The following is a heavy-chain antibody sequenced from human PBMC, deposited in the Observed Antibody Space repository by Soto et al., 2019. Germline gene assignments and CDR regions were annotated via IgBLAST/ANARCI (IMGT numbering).Heavy chain of an antibody. Sequence: GGSLRLSCAASGFTFSSYGMHWVRQAPGKGLEWVAVIWYDGSNKYYADSVKGRFTISRDNSKNTLYLQMNSLRAEDTAVYYCARDRWLYGSGSRVVFDAFDIWGQGTMATVSS. V-gene: IGHV3-33*01. D-gene: IGHD3-10*01. J-gene: IGHJ3*02. CDR1: GFTFSSYG. CDR3: ARDRWLYGSGSRVVFDAFDI. CDR2: IWYDGSNK.